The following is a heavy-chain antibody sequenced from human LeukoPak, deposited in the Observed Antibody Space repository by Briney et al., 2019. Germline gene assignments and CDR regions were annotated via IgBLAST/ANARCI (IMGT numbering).Heavy chain of an antibody. Sequence: ASVKVSCKASGYTFTGYWIHWVRQAPGQGFEWMGWINPNNGGTNYAQKFQGRVTVTRDTSTSTVYMELSSLISDDTAVYYCTRGVLPARFDSWGQGTLVTVTS. CDR2: INPNNGGT. CDR1: GYTFTGYW. V-gene: IGHV1-2*02. CDR3: TRGVLPARFDS. D-gene: IGHD2-2*01. J-gene: IGHJ5*01.